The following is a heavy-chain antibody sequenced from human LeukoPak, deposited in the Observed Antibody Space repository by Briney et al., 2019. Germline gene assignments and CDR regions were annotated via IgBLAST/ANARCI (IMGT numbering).Heavy chain of an antibody. Sequence: SQTLSLTCAISEYSVSSNSAAWNWIRQSPSRGLEWLGRTYYRSKWYSDYAVSVKSRITINPDTSKGQFSLQLNSVTPEDTAVYYCARGPQLVDYYYIDVWGKGTTVTVSS. D-gene: IGHD6-13*01. CDR3: ARGPQLVDYYYIDV. CDR1: EYSVSSNSAA. CDR2: TYYRSKWYS. V-gene: IGHV6-1*01. J-gene: IGHJ6*03.